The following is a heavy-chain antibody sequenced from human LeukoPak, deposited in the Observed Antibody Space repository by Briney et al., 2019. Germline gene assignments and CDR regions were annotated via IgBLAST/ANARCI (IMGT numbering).Heavy chain of an antibody. CDR2: IKEDGSEK. J-gene: IGHJ1*01. V-gene: IGHV3-7*01. Sequence: GGSLRLSCVVSGFRFSSYWMSWVRQAPGKEPEWVANIKEDGSEKYCEDSVRGRFTISRDNAKNTLFLDMNSLRAEDTAVFYCATDQDHGYFRHWGQGSLVTVSS. D-gene: IGHD4-17*01. CDR3: ATDQDHGYFRH. CDR1: GFRFSSYW.